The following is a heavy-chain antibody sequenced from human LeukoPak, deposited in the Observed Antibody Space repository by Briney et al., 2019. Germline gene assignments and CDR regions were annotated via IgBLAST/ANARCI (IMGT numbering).Heavy chain of an antibody. CDR2: IRYDGSNK. Sequence: GGSLRLSCAASGFTFSNAWMSWVRQAPGKGLEWVAFIRYDGSNKYYADSVKGRFTISRDNSKNTLYLQMNSLRAEDTAVYYCAKDDKIAAAGLVGYWGQGTLVTVSS. CDR1: GFTFSNAW. J-gene: IGHJ4*02. D-gene: IGHD6-13*01. V-gene: IGHV3-30*02. CDR3: AKDDKIAAAGLVGY.